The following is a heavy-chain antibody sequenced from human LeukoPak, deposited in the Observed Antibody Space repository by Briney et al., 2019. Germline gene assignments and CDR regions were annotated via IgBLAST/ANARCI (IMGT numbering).Heavy chain of an antibody. CDR2: MNPKSGNT. V-gene: IGHV1-8*01. CDR1: GYTFTRYD. J-gene: IGHJ4*02. D-gene: IGHD6-13*01. Sequence: ASVKVSCKASGYTFTRYDINWVRQATGQGLEWMGWMNPKSGNTGHAQKFQGRVTMTRDTSTSTVYMELSSLRSEDAAVYYCARDQGTYSSSCGYWGQGTLVTVSS. CDR3: ARDQGTYSSSCGY.